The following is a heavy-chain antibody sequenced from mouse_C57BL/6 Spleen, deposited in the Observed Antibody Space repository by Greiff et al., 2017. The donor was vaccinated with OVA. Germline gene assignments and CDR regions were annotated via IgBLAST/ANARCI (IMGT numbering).Heavy chain of an antibody. CDR3: TISAY. J-gene: IGHJ3*01. CDR1: GYTFTDYE. CDR2: IDPETGGT. V-gene: IGHV1-15*01. Sequence: QVQLKEAGAERVRPGASVTLSCKASGYTFTDYEMHWVKQTPVHGLEWIGAIDPETGGTAYNQKFKGKAILTADKSSSTAYMELRSLTSEDSAVYYCTISAYWGQGTLVTDSA.